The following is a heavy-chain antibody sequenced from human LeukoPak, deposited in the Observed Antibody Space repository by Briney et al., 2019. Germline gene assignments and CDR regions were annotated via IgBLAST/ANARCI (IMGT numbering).Heavy chain of an antibody. J-gene: IGHJ3*02. CDR3: ASPTYYYDSSGYYYAFDI. CDR2: IIPIFGTA. CDR1: GGTLSSYA. Sequence: SVKVSCKASGGTLSSYATSWVRQAPGQGLEWMGRIIPIFGTANYAQKFQGRVTITTDESTSTAYMELSSLRSEDTAVYYCASPTYYYDSSGYYYAFDIWGQGTMVTVSS. D-gene: IGHD3-22*01. V-gene: IGHV1-69*05.